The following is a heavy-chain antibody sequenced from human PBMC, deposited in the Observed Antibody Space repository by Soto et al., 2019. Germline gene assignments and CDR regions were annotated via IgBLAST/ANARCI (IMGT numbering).Heavy chain of an antibody. CDR3: EKGYCTNGVCYTYYYYGIDV. V-gene: IGHV3-23*01. D-gene: IGHD2-8*01. J-gene: IGHJ6*02. CDR1: RFTFSDYS. CDR2: ISGSGGST. Sequence: LRLSCAASRFTFSDYSMNWVRQAPVKGLEWVSAISGSGGSTYYADSVKGRFTISRDNSKNTMYLQMNSLRAEETAVYYCEKGYCTNGVCYTYYYYGIDVWGQGKXVTVS.